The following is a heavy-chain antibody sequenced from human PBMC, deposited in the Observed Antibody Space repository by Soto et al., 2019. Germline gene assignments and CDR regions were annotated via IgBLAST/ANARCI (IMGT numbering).Heavy chain of an antibody. CDR3: ARVSWREKYGMDV. J-gene: IGHJ6*02. CDR2: ITFSGNTV. CDR1: GFTFSDSY. Sequence: GSLRLSCAASGFTFSDSYMSWIRQAPGKGLEWISYITFSGNTVYYADSLKGRFTISRDNAKNSLYLQMNRLRAEDTAVYYCARVSWREKYGMDVWVQGTTVTVS. V-gene: IGHV3-11*01.